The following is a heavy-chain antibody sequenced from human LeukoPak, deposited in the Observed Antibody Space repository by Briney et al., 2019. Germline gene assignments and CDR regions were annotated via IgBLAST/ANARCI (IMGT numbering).Heavy chain of an antibody. Sequence: SQTLSLTCTVSGGSISSGGYYWSWIRQHPGKGLEWIGYIYYSGSTYYNPSLKSRVTISVDTSKNQFSLKLSSVTAADTAVYYCARAKMTTSAFDIWDQGTMVTVSS. CDR3: ARAKMTTSAFDI. CDR2: IYYSGST. CDR1: GGSISSGGYY. V-gene: IGHV4-31*03. D-gene: IGHD5-24*01. J-gene: IGHJ3*02.